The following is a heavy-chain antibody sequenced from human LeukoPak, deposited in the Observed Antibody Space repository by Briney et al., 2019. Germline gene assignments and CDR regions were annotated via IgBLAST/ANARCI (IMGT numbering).Heavy chain of an antibody. CDR1: GYTFTFHY. Sequence: ASVKVSCKASGYTFTFHYIHWVRQAPGQGLEWMGWISAYNGNTNYAQKLQGRVTMTTDTSTSTAYMELRSLRSDDTAVYYCARGALRDGYNYLDYWGQGTLVTVSS. V-gene: IGHV1-18*04. CDR2: ISAYNGNT. D-gene: IGHD5-24*01. J-gene: IGHJ4*02. CDR3: ARGALRDGYNYLDY.